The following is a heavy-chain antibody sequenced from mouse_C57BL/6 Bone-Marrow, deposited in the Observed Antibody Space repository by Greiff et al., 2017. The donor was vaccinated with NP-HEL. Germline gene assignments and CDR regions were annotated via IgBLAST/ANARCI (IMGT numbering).Heavy chain of an antibody. D-gene: IGHD2-1*01. CDR1: GYTFTTYP. CDR2: FHPYNDDT. CDR3: ARGGNYWYYFDY. Sequence: VQLQQSGAELVKPGASVKMSCKASGYTFTTYPIEWVTQNHGKSLEWIGNFHPYNDDTEYNEKFKNKATLTVEKSSSTVYLELSRLTSDDSSVYYCARGGNYWYYFDYWGQGTTLTVSS. J-gene: IGHJ2*01. V-gene: IGHV1-47*01.